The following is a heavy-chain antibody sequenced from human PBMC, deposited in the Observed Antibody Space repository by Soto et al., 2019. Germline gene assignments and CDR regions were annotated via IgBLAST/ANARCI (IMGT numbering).Heavy chain of an antibody. CDR1: GGTFSSYA. V-gene: IGHV1-69*01. CDR2: IIPMFHTP. Sequence: QVQLVQSGAEVKKPGSSVKVSCKVSGGTFSSYAVSWVRQAPGQGLEWMGGIIPMFHTPNYAQKYQDRIFINADESTSTAYMELISLRSDDTAVYYCARWSLCVNFVNFDYWGQGTLVTVSS. CDR3: ARWSLCVNFVNFDY. D-gene: IGHD1-26*01. J-gene: IGHJ4*02.